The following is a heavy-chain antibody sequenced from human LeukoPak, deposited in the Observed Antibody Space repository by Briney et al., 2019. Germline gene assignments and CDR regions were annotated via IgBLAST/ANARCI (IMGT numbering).Heavy chain of an antibody. V-gene: IGHV4-59*01. CDR1: GGSISSYH. CDR3: ARAAGVPVAFDI. J-gene: IGHJ3*02. Sequence: KPSETLSLTCTVSGGSISSYHWSWIRQPPGKGLEWIGYIYYSGSTNYNPSLKSRVTISVDTSKNQFSLKLSSVTAADTAVYYCARAAGVPVAFDIWGQGTMVTVSS. D-gene: IGHD2-8*01. CDR2: IYYSGST.